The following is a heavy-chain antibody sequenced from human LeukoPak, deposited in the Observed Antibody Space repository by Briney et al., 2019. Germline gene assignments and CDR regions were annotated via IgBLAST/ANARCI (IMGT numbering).Heavy chain of an antibody. CDR1: GFTFSSYW. Sequence: GGSLRLSCAASGFTFSSYWMSWVRQAPGKGLEWVANIKQDGSEKYYVDSVKGRFAISRDNAKNSLYLQMNSLRAEDTAVYYCAKDKTGYSYGYAPDYWGQGTLVTVSS. D-gene: IGHD5-18*01. CDR2: IKQDGSEK. J-gene: IGHJ4*02. CDR3: AKDKTGYSYGYAPDY. V-gene: IGHV3-7*01.